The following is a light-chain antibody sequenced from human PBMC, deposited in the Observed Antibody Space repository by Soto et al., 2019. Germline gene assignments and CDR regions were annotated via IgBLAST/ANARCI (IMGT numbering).Light chain of an antibody. J-gene: IGKJ1*01. CDR1: QSVSSN. Sequence: DILMTQSPATLSLSQGGRATLSCRASQSVSSNLAWYQQKPGQAPRLLIQRASTRATGIPARFSGSGSGTEFTLTISSLQSEDFAVYFCQQYNNWPGTFGQGTKVEIK. CDR2: RAS. V-gene: IGKV3-15*01. CDR3: QQYNNWPGT.